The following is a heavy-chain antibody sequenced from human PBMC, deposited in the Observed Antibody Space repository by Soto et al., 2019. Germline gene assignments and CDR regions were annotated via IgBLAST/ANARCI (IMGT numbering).Heavy chain of an antibody. V-gene: IGHV1-8*01. CDR1: GYTFTSYD. D-gene: IGHD3-3*01. J-gene: IGHJ3*02. Sequence: GASVKVSCKASGYTFTSYDINWVRQATGQGLEWMGWMNPNSGNTGYAQKFQGRVTMTRNTSISTAYMELSSLRSEDTAVYYCARNWATKDGLFWSGYYPPNVDDAFDIWGQGTMVTVSS. CDR2: MNPNSGNT. CDR3: ARNWATKDGLFWSGYYPPNVDDAFDI.